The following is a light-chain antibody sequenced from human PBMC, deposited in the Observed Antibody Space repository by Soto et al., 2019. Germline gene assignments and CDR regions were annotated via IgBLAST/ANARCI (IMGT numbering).Light chain of an antibody. CDR2: GAS. V-gene: IGKV3-15*01. Sequence: EIVMTQSPATLSVSPGERATVSCRASQSVSSRLAWYQQKPGQAPRLLIYGASTRATGISARFSGSGSGTEFTLTISSLQSEDFAVYYCQQYNDWPPWTFGQGTKVEIK. J-gene: IGKJ1*01. CDR3: QQYNDWPPWT. CDR1: QSVSSR.